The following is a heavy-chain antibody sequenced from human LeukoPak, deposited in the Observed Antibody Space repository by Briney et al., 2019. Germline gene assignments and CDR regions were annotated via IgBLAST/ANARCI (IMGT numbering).Heavy chain of an antibody. V-gene: IGHV4-39*07. CDR3: ASVNYGSGSYYNGY. J-gene: IGHJ4*02. Sequence: PSETLSLTCTVSGGSISSSSYYWGWIRQPPGKGLEGIGSIYYSGSTYYNPSLKSRVTISVDTSKNQFSLKLSSVTAADTAVYYCASVNYGSGSYYNGYWGQGTLVTVSS. CDR2: IYYSGST. CDR1: GGSISSSSYY. D-gene: IGHD3-10*01.